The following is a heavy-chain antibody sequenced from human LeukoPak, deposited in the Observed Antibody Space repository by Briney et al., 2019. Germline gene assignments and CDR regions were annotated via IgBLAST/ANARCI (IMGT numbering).Heavy chain of an antibody. V-gene: IGHV1-69*13. J-gene: IGHJ3*02. D-gene: IGHD1-1*01. CDR1: GGTFSSYA. CDR3: ARDPGGQNPFDI. CDR2: IIPIFGTA. Sequence: SVKVSCKASGGTFSSYAISWVRQAPEQGLEWMGGIIPIFGTANYAQKFQGRVTITADESTSTAYMELRSLRSDDTAVYYCARDPGGQNPFDIWGQGTMVTVSS.